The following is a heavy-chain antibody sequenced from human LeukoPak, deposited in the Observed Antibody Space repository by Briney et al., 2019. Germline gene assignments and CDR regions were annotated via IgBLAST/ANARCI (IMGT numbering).Heavy chain of an antibody. D-gene: IGHD3-10*02. Sequence: GGSLRLACAASGFTFSSYSMNWVRQAPGKGPEWVSSISGSSSYIYYADSVKGRFTISRDNAKNSLYLQMNSLRAEDTAVYYCAELGITMIGGVWGKGTTVTISS. CDR3: AELGITMIGGV. V-gene: IGHV3-21*01. J-gene: IGHJ6*04. CDR1: GFTFSSYS. CDR2: ISGSSSYI.